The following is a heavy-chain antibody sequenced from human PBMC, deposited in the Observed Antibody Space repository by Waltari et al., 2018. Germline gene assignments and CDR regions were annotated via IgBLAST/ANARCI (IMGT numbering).Heavy chain of an antibody. D-gene: IGHD5-12*01. V-gene: IGHV1-69*05. Sequence: QVQLVQSGAEVKKPGSSVKVSCRASGGTFSSYAISWVRQAPGQGLEWIGGIIPIFGTANYAQKFQGRVTITTDESTSTAYMELSSLRSEDTAVYYCARPSGATITNWYFDLWGRGTLVTVSS. J-gene: IGHJ2*01. CDR3: ARPSGATITNWYFDL. CDR1: GGTFSSYA. CDR2: IIPIFGTA.